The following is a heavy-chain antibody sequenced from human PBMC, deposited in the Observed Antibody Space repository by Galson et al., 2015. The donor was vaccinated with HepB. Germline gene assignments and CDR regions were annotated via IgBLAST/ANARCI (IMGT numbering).Heavy chain of an antibody. CDR1: GFTFSSYG. D-gene: IGHD2-21*01. V-gene: IGHV3-30*18. Sequence: SLRLSCAASGFTFSSYGTHWVRQAPGKGLEWVAVISYDGSNKYYADSVKGRFTISRDNSKNTLYLQMNSLRAEDTAVYYCAKDGRRWLLPHHGEFDPWGQGTLVTVSS. CDR2: ISYDGSNK. CDR3: AKDGRRWLLPHHGEFDP. J-gene: IGHJ5*02.